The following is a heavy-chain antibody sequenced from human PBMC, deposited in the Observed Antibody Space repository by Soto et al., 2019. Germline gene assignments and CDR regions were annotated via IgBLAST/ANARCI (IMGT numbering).Heavy chain of an antibody. Sequence: PGESLKISCKGSGYSFTSYWISWVRQMPGKGLEWMGRIDPSDSYTNYSPSFQGHVTISADKSISTAYLQWSSLKASDTAMYYCALTSAATYCGGDCYTYYYYGMDVWGQGATVTVSS. CDR1: GYSFTSYW. CDR3: ALTSAATYCGGDCYTYYYYGMDV. J-gene: IGHJ6*02. D-gene: IGHD2-21*02. CDR2: IDPSDSYT. V-gene: IGHV5-10-1*01.